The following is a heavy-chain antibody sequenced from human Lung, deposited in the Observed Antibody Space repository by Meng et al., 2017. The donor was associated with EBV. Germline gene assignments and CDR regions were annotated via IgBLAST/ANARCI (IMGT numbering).Heavy chain of an antibody. CDR1: GGSFIGYH. Sequence: QVQLQQWGARLLKPSETLSLTCAVYGGSFIGYHWSWIRQPPGKGLEWIGEINYSGITNYNPSLKSRVTISVDTSKNQFSLSLNSVTAADTAVYYCARGGTSSAPFDYWGQETLVTVSS. J-gene: IGHJ4*02. CDR2: INYSGIT. V-gene: IGHV4-34*01. D-gene: IGHD2-2*01. CDR3: ARGGTSSAPFDY.